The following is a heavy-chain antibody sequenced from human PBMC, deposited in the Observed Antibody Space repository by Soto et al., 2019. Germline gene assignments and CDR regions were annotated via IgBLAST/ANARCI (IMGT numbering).Heavy chain of an antibody. V-gene: IGHV1-2*04. CDR2: INPNSGGT. D-gene: IGHD4-17*01. CDR3: ARENGDSDLNFDY. J-gene: IGHJ4*02. Sequence: ASVKVSCKASGYTFTGYYMHWVRQAPGQGLEWMGWINPNSGGTNYAQKFQGWVTMTRDTSISTAYMELSRLRSDDAAVYYCARENGDSDLNFDYWGQGTLVTVPS. CDR1: GYTFTGYY.